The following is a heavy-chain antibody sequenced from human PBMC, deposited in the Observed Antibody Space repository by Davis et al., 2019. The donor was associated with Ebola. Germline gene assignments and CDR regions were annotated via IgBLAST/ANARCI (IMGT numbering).Heavy chain of an antibody. CDR2: ISAYNGNT. Sequence: ASVKVSCKASGYTFTSYGISWVRQAPGQGLEWMGWISAYNGNTNYAQKFQGRVTMTTDTSTSTAYMELRSLRSDDTAVYYCARTVAAPNWFDPWGQGTLVTVSS. CDR3: ARTVAAPNWFDP. J-gene: IGHJ5*02. CDR1: GYTFTSYG. V-gene: IGHV1-18*01. D-gene: IGHD2-15*01.